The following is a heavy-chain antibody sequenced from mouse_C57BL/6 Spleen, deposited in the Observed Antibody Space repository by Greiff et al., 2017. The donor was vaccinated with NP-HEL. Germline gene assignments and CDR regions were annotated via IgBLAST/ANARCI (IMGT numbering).Heavy chain of an antibody. J-gene: IGHJ2*01. CDR3: ARMGYDGPFDY. D-gene: IGHD2-3*01. CDR2: IWTGGGP. Sequence: VKLVESGPGLVAPSQSLSITCTVSGFSFTSYAISWVRQPPGKGLEWLGVIWTGGGPNYNSALKSRLSISKDNSKSQVFLKMNSLQTDDTARYYYARMGYDGPFDYWGQGTTLTVSS. V-gene: IGHV2-9-1*01. CDR1: GFSFTSYA.